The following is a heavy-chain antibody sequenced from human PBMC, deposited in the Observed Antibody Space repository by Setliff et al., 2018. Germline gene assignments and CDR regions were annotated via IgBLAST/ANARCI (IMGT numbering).Heavy chain of an antibody. CDR1: GGSVSNSGFF. V-gene: IGHV4-39*01. J-gene: IGHJ5*02. D-gene: IGHD2-15*01. CDR3: GRGFSRIEGWGNWFDP. CDR2: IYDSGSS. Sequence: SETLSLTCTVSGGSVSNSGFFWGWLRQAPGKGLEWIGNIYDSGSSNYNASLKSRLIITRDTSKNQVSLKLTSVTAADTAVYYCGRGFSRIEGWGNWFDPWGQGIVVTVSS.